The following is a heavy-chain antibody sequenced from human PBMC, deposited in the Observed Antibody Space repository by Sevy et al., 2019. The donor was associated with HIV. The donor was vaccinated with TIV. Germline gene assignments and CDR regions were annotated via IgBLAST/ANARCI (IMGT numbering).Heavy chain of an antibody. CDR3: ARENIVVVPAAMNNWFDP. CDR1: GFTFSSYA. Sequence: GGSLRLSCAASGFTFSSYAMHWVRQAPGKGLEWVANIKQDGSEKYYVDSVKGRFTISRDNAKNSLYLQMNSLRAEDTAVYYCARENIVVVPAAMNNWFDPWGQGTLVTVSS. J-gene: IGHJ5*02. D-gene: IGHD2-2*01. CDR2: IKQDGSEK. V-gene: IGHV3-7*03.